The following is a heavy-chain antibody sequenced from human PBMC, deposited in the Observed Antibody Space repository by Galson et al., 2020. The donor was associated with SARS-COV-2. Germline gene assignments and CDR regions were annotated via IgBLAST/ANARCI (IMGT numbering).Heavy chain of an antibody. V-gene: IGHV3-74*01. D-gene: IGHD2-15*01. CDR1: GFTFSNYW. J-gene: IGHJ4*02. CDR2: INSDGSST. CDR3: ARAGVSGGSFYY. Sequence: GGSLSLSCTASGFTFSNYWMHWVRQAPGKGLVWVSRINSDGSSTTYADSVRGRFTFSRDNAKNTLYLQMNSLRAEDTAVYYCARAGVSGGSFYYWGQGTLVTVSS.